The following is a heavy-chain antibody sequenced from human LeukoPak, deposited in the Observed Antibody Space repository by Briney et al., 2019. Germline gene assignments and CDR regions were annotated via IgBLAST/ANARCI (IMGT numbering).Heavy chain of an antibody. CDR2: ISSSSSYI. J-gene: IGHJ6*03. CDR1: GFTFSSYS. CDR3: ARGLSSWYHYYYYMDV. D-gene: IGHD6-13*01. Sequence: PGGSLRLSCAASGFTFSSYSMNWVRQAPGKGLEWVSSISSSSSYIYYADSVKGRFTISRDNAKNSLYLQMNSLRAEDTAVYYCARGLSSWYHYYYYMDVWGKGTTVTVSS. V-gene: IGHV3-21*01.